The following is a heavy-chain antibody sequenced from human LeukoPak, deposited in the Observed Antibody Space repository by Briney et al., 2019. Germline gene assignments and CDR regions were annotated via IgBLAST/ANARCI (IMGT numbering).Heavy chain of an antibody. J-gene: IGHJ4*02. V-gene: IGHV4-4*02. CDR2: VNLQGST. CDR1: GGSISDTNW. Sequence: SEILSLTCGVSGGSISDTNWWTWFRQPPGKGLKWIGEVNLQGSTNYNPSLKSRVAISVDKSENHISLKLTSVTAADTAVYYCAREGGPYRPLDYSGQGTLVTVAS. CDR3: AREGGPYRPLDY.